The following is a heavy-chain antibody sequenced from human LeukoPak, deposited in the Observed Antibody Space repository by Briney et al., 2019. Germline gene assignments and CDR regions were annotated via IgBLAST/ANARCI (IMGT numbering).Heavy chain of an antibody. CDR2: ISYDGSNK. D-gene: IGHD3-22*01. Sequence: GRSLRLSCAASGFTFSTYGMHWVRQAPDKGLEWMAVISYDGSNKYYADSVKGRFTISRDNSKNTVYLQMNSLGVEDTAVYYCARAAYDSGGYTANHDFWGQGTLVTVSS. J-gene: IGHJ4*02. CDR1: GFTFSTYG. CDR3: ARAAYDSGGYTANHDF. V-gene: IGHV3-30*03.